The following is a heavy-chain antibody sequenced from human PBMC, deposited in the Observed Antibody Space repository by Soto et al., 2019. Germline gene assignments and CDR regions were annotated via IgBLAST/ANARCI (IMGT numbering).Heavy chain of an antibody. V-gene: IGHV4-59*08. D-gene: IGHD4-17*01. CDR2: IYYSGST. Sequence: SETLSLTCTVSGGSISSYYWSWIRQPPGKGLEWIGYIYYSGSTNYNPSLKSRVTISVDTSKNQFSLKLSSVTAADTAVYYCGRHPTVTEYYFDYWGQGTLVTVSS. CDR3: GRHPTVTEYYFDY. J-gene: IGHJ4*02. CDR1: GGSISSYY.